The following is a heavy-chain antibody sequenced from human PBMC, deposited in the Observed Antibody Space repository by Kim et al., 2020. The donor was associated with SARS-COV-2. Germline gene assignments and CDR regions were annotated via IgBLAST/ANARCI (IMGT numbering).Heavy chain of an antibody. CDR2: INHSGST. Sequence: SETLSLTCAVYGGSFSGYYWSWIRQPPGKGLEWIGEINHSGSTNYNPSLKSRVTISVDTSKNQFSLKLSSVTAADTAVYYCASSVYFLDEYSSSSGFDYWGQGTLVTVSS. V-gene: IGHV4-34*01. CDR3: ASSVYFLDEYSSSSGFDY. CDR1: GGSFSGYY. J-gene: IGHJ4*02. D-gene: IGHD6-6*01.